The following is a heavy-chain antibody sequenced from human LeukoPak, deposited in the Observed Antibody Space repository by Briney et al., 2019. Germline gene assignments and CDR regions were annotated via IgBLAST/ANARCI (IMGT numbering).Heavy chain of an antibody. J-gene: IGHJ1*01. CDR1: GGSISSYY. V-gene: IGHV4-59*01. CDR2: IYYSGST. CDR3: ASSIAAAGTEYFQH. D-gene: IGHD6-13*01. Sequence: PSETLSLTCTVSGGSISSYYWSWIRQPPGKGLEWIGYIYYSGSTNYNPSLMSRVTISVDTSKNQFSLKLSSVTAADTAVYYCASSIAAAGTEYFQHWGQGTLVTVSS.